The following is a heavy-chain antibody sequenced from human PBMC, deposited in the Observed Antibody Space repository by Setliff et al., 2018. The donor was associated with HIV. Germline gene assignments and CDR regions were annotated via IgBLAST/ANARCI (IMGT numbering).Heavy chain of an antibody. CDR3: ARNEEGLCTY. CDR1: GYSLRSFA. Sequence: ASVKVSCKASGYSLRSFAMNWVRQAPGQGLEWMGWINTYTGKPTYAQGFTGRFVFSLDTSVSTAYLQIDSLRDEDTAIYYCARNEEGLCTYWGQGTPVTVSS. V-gene: IGHV7-4-1*01. J-gene: IGHJ4*02. D-gene: IGHD1-1*01. CDR2: INTYTGKP.